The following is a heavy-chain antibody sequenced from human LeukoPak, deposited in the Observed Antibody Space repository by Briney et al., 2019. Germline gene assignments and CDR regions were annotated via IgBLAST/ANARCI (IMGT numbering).Heavy chain of an antibody. D-gene: IGHD3-16*01. CDR2: ISGSGGST. J-gene: IGHJ4*02. V-gene: IGHV3-23*01. CDR1: GFTFSSYA. CDR3: AKDLSGSIGGY. Sequence: GGSLRLSCAASGFTFSSYAMSWVRQAPGKGLEWVSAISGSGGSTYYADSVRGRFTISRDNSKNTLYLQMNSLRAEDTAVYYGAKDLSGSIGGYWGQGTLVTVSS.